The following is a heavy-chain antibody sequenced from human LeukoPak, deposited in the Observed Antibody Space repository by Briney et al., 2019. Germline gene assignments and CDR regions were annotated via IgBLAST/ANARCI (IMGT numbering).Heavy chain of an antibody. Sequence: PGGSLRLSCAASGFTFSSYSMNWVRQAPGKGLEWVSSISSSSSYIYYADSVKGRFTISRDNAKNSLYLQMNSLRAEDTAVYYCARDRTTVTTNDAFDIWGQGTMVTVSS. V-gene: IGHV3-21*01. CDR3: ARDRTTVTTNDAFDI. CDR1: GFTFSSYS. J-gene: IGHJ3*02. CDR2: ISSSSSYI. D-gene: IGHD4-17*01.